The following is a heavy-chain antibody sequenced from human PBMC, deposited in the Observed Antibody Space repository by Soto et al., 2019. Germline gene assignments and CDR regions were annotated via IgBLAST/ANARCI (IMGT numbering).Heavy chain of an antibody. Sequence: GSLRLSCAASGFTFSSYAMHWVRQAPGKXLEWVAVISYDGSNKYYADSVKGRFTISRDNSKNTLYLQMNSLRAEDTAVYYCASSGILSSSYYYYGMDVWGQGTTVTVSS. D-gene: IGHD6-6*01. CDR2: ISYDGSNK. V-gene: IGHV3-30-3*01. CDR3: ASSGILSSSYYYYGMDV. J-gene: IGHJ6*02. CDR1: GFTFSSYA.